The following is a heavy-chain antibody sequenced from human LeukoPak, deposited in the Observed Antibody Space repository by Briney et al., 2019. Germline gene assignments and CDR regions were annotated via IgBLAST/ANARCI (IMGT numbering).Heavy chain of an antibody. CDR2: IRYDGSNK. D-gene: IGHD6-19*01. CDR1: GFTFSSYG. CDR3: AKDPGSSSGWYYSYYCYMDV. V-gene: IGHV3-30*02. J-gene: IGHJ6*03. Sequence: GGSLRLSCAASGFTFSSYGMHWVRQAPGKGLEWVAVIRYDGSNKYYADSVKGRFTISRDNSKNTLYLQMNSLRAEDTAVYYCAKDPGSSSGWYYSYYCYMDVWRKGTTVTISS.